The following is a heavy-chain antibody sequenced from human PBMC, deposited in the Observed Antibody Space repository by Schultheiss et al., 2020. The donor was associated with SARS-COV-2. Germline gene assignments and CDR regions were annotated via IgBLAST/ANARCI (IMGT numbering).Heavy chain of an antibody. D-gene: IGHD3-22*01. CDR3: AKVVWYYDSSGYFDY. CDR2: ISGSGGST. J-gene: IGHJ4*02. CDR1: GFTFDDYD. Sequence: GGSLRLSFVASGFTFDDYDMSWVRQAPGKGLEWVSAISGSGGSTYYADSVQGRFTFSRDNSKNTLYLQMNSLRAEDTAVYYCAKVVWYYDSSGYFDYWGQGTLVTVSS. V-gene: IGHV3-23*01.